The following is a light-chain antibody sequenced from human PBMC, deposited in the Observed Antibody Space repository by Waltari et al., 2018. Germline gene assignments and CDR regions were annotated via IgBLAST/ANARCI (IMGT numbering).Light chain of an antibody. CDR2: AAS. CDR1: QSISSY. CDR3: QQSYRTPAWT. V-gene: IGKV1-39*01. Sequence: DIQMTQSPSSLSASVGDRVTITCRASQSISSYLNWYQQKPGKAPKLLIYAASSLQSWVPSRFSGSGSGTDFTLTISSLQPEDFATYYCQQSYRTPAWTFGQGTKVEIK. J-gene: IGKJ1*01.